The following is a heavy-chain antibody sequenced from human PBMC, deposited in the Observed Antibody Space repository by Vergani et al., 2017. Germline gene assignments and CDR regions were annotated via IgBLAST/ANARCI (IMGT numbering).Heavy chain of an antibody. CDR3: AKITMVRGVIELFDY. CDR2: IYYSGST. J-gene: IGHJ4*02. CDR1: GGSISSGGYY. V-gene: IGHV4-31*03. Sequence: QVQLQESGPGLVKTSQTLSLTCTVSGGSISSGGYYWSWIRQHPGKGLEWIGYIYYSGSTYYNPSLKSRVTISVDTSKNQFSLKLSSVTAEDTAVYYCAKITMVRGVIELFDYWGQGTLVTVSS. D-gene: IGHD3-10*01.